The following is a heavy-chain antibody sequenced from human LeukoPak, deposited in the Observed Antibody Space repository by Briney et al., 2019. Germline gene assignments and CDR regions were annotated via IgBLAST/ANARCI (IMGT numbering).Heavy chain of an antibody. V-gene: IGHV3-23*01. CDR2: ISSSGGTT. CDR1: GFTFSSYA. J-gene: IGHJ4*02. Sequence: GGSLRVSCAASGFTFSSYAMSWVSQAPGKGMEWVSAISSSGGTTYYSDSVKGRFTISRDNAKNSLYLQMNSLRAEDTAVYYCAREGSVSIAVATEYWGQGTLVTVSS. D-gene: IGHD6-19*01. CDR3: AREGSVSIAVATEY.